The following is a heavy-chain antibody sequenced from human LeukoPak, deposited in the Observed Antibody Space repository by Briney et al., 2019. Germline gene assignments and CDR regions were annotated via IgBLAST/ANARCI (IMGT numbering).Heavy chain of an antibody. Sequence: SETLSLTCTVSGDSISSSSYYWGWIRQPPGKGLKWIGSIFYTGTTYYNPSLKSRVTISVDTSKNQFSLKLSSVTAADTAVYYCARQWELRGWFDPWGQGTLVTVSS. V-gene: IGHV4-39*07. CDR1: GDSISSSSYY. CDR2: IFYTGTT. CDR3: ARQWELRGWFDP. D-gene: IGHD1-26*01. J-gene: IGHJ5*02.